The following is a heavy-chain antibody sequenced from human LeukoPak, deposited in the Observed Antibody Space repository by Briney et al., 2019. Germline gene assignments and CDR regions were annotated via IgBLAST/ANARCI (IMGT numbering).Heavy chain of an antibody. CDR1: GFTFDDYA. Sequence: PGRSLRLSCAASGFTFDDYAMHWVRQAPGKGLEWVSGISWNSGSIGYADSVKGRSTISRDNSKNTLYLQMNSLRAEDTAVYYCATEPAYCGGDCYDYWGQGTLVTVSS. CDR2: ISWNSGSI. D-gene: IGHD2-21*01. J-gene: IGHJ4*02. CDR3: ATEPAYCGGDCYDY. V-gene: IGHV3-9*01.